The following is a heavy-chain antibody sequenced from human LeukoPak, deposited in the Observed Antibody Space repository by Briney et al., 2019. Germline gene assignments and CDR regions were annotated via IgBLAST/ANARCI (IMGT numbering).Heavy chain of an antibody. Sequence: SQTLSLTCTVSGGSISSGNYYWSWIRQPAGKGLEWIGRIYTSGSTNYNPSLESRVTISLDTSRNQFSLMLTSVTAADTAVYYCASRGGSSSWYRRRDYWGQGTLVTVSS. J-gene: IGHJ4*02. D-gene: IGHD6-13*01. V-gene: IGHV4-61*02. CDR1: GGSISSGNYY. CDR2: IYTSGST. CDR3: ASRGGSSSWYRRRDY.